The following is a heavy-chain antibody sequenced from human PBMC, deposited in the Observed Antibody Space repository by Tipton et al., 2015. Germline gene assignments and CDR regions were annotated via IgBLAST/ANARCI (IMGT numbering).Heavy chain of an antibody. V-gene: IGHV4-38-2*01. CDR2: IFHRGDT. D-gene: IGHD3-9*01. J-gene: IGHJ4*02. CDR1: GYSISSGYY. CDR3: ACQDDDNLTREYQAVGY. Sequence: TLSLTCDVSGYSISSGYYCGWIRQPPGKGLEWIGSIFHRGDTNYNPSLKSRVTISVDTTKNHFSLEVNSVTAADTAVYYCACQDDDNLTREYQAVGYWGQGTLGTVSS.